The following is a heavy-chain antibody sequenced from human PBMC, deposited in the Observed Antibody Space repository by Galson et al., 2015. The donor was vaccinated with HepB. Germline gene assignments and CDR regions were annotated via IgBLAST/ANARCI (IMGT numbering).Heavy chain of an antibody. D-gene: IGHD3-22*01. CDR1: GYTFTNYA. J-gene: IGHJ4*02. CDR3: ARVLGRYYDRGGADY. Sequence: SVKVSCKASGYTFTNYAISWVRQAPGQGLEWMGWISAYNGDTSYAQKLQGRVTMTTDTSTTTAYMELRSLRSDDTAVFYCARVLGRYYDRGGADYWGQGTLVTVSS. V-gene: IGHV1-18*01. CDR2: ISAYNGDT.